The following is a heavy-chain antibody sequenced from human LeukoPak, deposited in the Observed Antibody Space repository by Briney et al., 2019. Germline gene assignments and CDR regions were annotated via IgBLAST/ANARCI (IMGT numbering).Heavy chain of an antibody. J-gene: IGHJ3*02. V-gene: IGHV1-18*01. D-gene: IGHD6-19*01. CDR3: ATAPSSGWYWADAFDI. CDR2: ISAYNGNT. CDR1: GYTFTSYG. Sequence: GASVTVSCKASGYTFTSYGISWVRQAPGQGLEWMGWISAYNGNTNYAQKLQGRVTMSTDTSTSTAYMELRSLRSDDTAVYYCATAPSSGWYWADAFDIWGQGTMVTVSS.